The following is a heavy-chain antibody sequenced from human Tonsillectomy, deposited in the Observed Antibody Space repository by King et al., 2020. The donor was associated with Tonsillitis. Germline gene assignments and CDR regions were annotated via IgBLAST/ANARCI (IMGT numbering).Heavy chain of an antibody. V-gene: IGHV4-39*07. CDR1: GGSINSSSYY. Sequence: QLQESGPGLVKPSETLSLTCTVSGGSINSSSYYWGWIRQPPGKGLERIGTIYYSGSTYYNPSLKSRVTISVDTSKNQFSLKLSSVTAADTAVYCCARHNTALLWFGEYAFDIWGQGTMVTVSS. CDR2: IYYSGST. CDR3: ARHNTALLWFGEYAFDI. D-gene: IGHD3-10*01. J-gene: IGHJ3*02.